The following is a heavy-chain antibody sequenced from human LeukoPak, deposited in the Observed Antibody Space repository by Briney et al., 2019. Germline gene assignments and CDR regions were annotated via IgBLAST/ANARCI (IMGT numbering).Heavy chain of an antibody. CDR1: GFTFSSYG. J-gene: IGHJ4*02. Sequence: GGSLRLSCAASGFTFSSYGMHWVRQAPGKGLEWVAVISHDGNINYYSDSVKGRFTISRDNSKNTLYLQMNSLRAEDTAVYYCAKDPPANSRWGQGTLVTVSS. D-gene: IGHD6-13*01. CDR3: AKDPPANSR. V-gene: IGHV3-30*18. CDR2: ISHDGNIN.